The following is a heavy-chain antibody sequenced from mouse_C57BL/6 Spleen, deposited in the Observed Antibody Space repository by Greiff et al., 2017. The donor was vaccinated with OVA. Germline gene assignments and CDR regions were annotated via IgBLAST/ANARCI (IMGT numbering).Heavy chain of an antibody. D-gene: IGHD3-2*02. CDR1: GYSITSGYD. CDR3: ARGAQATGAMDY. J-gene: IGHJ4*01. V-gene: IGHV3-1*01. Sequence: EVQLQESGPGMVKPSQSLSLTCTVTGYSITSGYDWHWIRHFPGNKLEWMGYISYSGSTNYNPSLKSRISITHDTSKNHFFLKLNSVTTEDTATYYCARGAQATGAMDYWGQGTSVTVSS. CDR2: ISYSGST.